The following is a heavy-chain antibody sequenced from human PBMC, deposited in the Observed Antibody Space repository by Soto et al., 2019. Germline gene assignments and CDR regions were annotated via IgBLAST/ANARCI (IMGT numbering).Heavy chain of an antibody. J-gene: IGHJ4*02. CDR3: ARGGGYDPFDF. V-gene: IGHV1-69*13. CDR1: GVTFSRQD. Sequence: SVKVSCKASGVTFSRQDMRWVRQAPGQGLEWMGGIIPIFGTPQYAEKFQDRVTITADESTSTAYMELSLSSMTAADKAVYYCARGGGYDPFDFWGQGILVTVSS. CDR2: IIPIFGTP. D-gene: IGHD3-16*01.